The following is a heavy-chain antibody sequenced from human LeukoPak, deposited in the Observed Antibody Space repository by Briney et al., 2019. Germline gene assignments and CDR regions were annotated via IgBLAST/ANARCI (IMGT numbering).Heavy chain of an antibody. CDR2: INHSGST. D-gene: IGHD6-19*01. CDR1: GGSFGGYY. V-gene: IGHV4-34*01. J-gene: IGHJ4*02. CDR3: ARGRNAVAGTFDY. Sequence: SETLSLTCAVYGGSFGGYYWSWIRQPPGKGLEWIGEINHSGSTNYNPSLKSRVTISVDTSKNQFSLKLSSVTAADTAVYYCARGRNAVAGTFDYWGQGTLVTVSS.